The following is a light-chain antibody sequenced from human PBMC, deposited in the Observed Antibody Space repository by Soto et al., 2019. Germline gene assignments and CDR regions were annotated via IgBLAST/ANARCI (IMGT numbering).Light chain of an antibody. CDR1: QSVSSSY. Sequence: PGERVTLSCRASQSVSSSYLTCYQQKPGQAPRLLIYGASSRATGIPDRFSGSGSGTDFSLTISRLEPEDFAVYYCHQYDNAPQTYGQGTKVDIK. J-gene: IGKJ2*01. CDR2: GAS. CDR3: HQYDNAPQT. V-gene: IGKV3-20*01.